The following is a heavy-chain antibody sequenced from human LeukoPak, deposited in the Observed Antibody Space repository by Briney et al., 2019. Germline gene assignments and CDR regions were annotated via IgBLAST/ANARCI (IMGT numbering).Heavy chain of an antibody. CDR2: ISGSGGSA. V-gene: IGHV3-23*01. D-gene: IGHD3-3*01. J-gene: IGHJ4*02. CDR1: GFTFSRFA. CDR3: AKDTRTISCLEN. Sequence: GGSLRLSCAVSGFTFSRFAMNWVRQAPGQGLEGISIISGSGGSAYYADSVKGRFIISRDNSKNTLFLQMKSLRAEDTALYYCAKDTRTISCLENWGQGTLVSVSS.